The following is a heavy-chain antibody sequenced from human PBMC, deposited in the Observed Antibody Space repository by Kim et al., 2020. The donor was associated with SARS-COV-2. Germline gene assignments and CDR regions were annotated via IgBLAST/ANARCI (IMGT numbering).Heavy chain of an antibody. Sequence: NYNPSLKSRVTISVDSSKNQFSLKLSSVTAAATAVYYCASAAGWLALFDYWGQGTLVTVSS. J-gene: IGHJ4*02. D-gene: IGHD6-19*01. V-gene: IGHV4-34*01. CDR3: ASAAGWLALFDY.